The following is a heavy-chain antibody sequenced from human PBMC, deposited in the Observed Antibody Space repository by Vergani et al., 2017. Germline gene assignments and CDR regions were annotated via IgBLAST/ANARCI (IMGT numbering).Heavy chain of an antibody. V-gene: IGHV4-34*01. Sequence: QVQLQQWGAGLLKPSETLSLTCAVYGGSFSGYYWSGIRQPPGKGLEWIGEINHSGSTNYNPSLKSRVTISVDTSKNQFSLKLSSVTAADTAVYYCARAGYSYGCDYWGQGTLVTVSS. CDR1: GGSFSGYY. CDR3: ARAGYSYGCDY. J-gene: IGHJ4*02. D-gene: IGHD5-18*01. CDR2: INHSGST.